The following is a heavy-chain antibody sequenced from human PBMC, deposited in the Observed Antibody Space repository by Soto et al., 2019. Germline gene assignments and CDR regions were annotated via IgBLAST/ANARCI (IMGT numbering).Heavy chain of an antibody. CDR3: ARASGYTTGWYWFDP. CDR1: GGSISSYY. CDR2: IYYSGST. D-gene: IGHD6-19*01. Sequence: SETLSLTCTVSGGSISSYYWCWTRQPPGQGLELMGIIYYSGSTNYNPSPKIRITISVDTAKNQFSLKLSPVTAADTAVDYCARASGYTTGWYWFDPWGQGTLVTVSS. V-gene: IGHV4-59*01. J-gene: IGHJ5*02.